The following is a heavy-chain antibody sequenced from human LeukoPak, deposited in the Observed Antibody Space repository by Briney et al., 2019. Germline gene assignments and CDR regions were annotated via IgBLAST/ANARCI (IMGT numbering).Heavy chain of an antibody. D-gene: IGHD3-3*01. Sequence: HPGGSLRLSCAASGFTFSSYGMHWVRQAPGKGLEWVAVKWYDGSNKYYADSVKGRFTISRDNSKNTLYLQMNSLRAEDTAVYYCARDGPDYDFWSGPAAALFDYWGQGTLVTVSS. CDR3: ARDGPDYDFWSGPAAALFDY. J-gene: IGHJ4*02. CDR1: GFTFSSYG. V-gene: IGHV3-33*01. CDR2: KWYDGSNK.